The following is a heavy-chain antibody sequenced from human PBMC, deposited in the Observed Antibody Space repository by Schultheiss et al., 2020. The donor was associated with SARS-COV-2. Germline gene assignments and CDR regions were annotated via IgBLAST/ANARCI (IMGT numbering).Heavy chain of an antibody. CDR1: GFTVSSNY. CDR3: ARAQPSGSYNY. CDR2: IYSGGST. D-gene: IGHD1-26*01. J-gene: IGHJ4*02. V-gene: IGHV3-66*01. Sequence: GGSLRLSCAASGFTVSSNYMSWVRQAPGKGLEWVSVIYSGGSTYYADSVKGRFTISRDNSKNTLYLQMNSLRAEDTAVYYCARAQPSGSYNYWGQGTLVTVPS.